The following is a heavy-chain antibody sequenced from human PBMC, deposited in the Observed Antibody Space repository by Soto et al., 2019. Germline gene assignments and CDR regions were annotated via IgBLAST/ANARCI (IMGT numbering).Heavy chain of an antibody. Sequence: SETLSLTCTVSGGSFSPNYWSWIRQPPGKGLEWIGNIHYNGNTKYSPSLKSRVTMSVDTSKNHFSLKLISVTTADTAVYYCAIEKVGATSVHVFDIWGQGTMVTVSS. CDR1: GGSFSPNY. D-gene: IGHD1-26*01. J-gene: IGHJ3*02. V-gene: IGHV4-59*01. CDR2: IHYNGNT. CDR3: AIEKVGATSVHVFDI.